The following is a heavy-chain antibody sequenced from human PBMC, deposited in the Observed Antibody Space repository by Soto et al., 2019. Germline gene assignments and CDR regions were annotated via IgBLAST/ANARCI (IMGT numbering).Heavy chain of an antibody. J-gene: IGHJ6*01. Sequence: QVQLVESGGGVVQPGRSLRLSCAASGFAFRSYAMHWVRQAPGKGLEGVADISYDGSKKDYADSVKGRFTISRDNSQNTLYRERTGLRGEDTAVLFWPNTEPSRYGRDVWGQGTTVTVSS. CDR1: GFAFRSYA. D-gene: IGHD1-26*01. CDR2: ISYDGSKK. CDR3: PNTEPSRYGRDV. V-gene: IGHV3-30*03.